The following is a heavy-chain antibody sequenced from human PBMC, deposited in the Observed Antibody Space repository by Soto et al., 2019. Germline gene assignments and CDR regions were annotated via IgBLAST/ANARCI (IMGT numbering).Heavy chain of an antibody. Sequence: GSLRLSCAASGFTFSSYDMHWVRQATGKGLEWVSTIVTAGDTYYPDSVKGRFTISRENAKNSLYLQMNSLRAEDTAVYYCARGCTDVWGQGTTVTVSS. CDR3: ARGCTDV. CDR1: GFTFSSYD. J-gene: IGHJ6*02. V-gene: IGHV3-13*01. CDR2: IVTAGDT.